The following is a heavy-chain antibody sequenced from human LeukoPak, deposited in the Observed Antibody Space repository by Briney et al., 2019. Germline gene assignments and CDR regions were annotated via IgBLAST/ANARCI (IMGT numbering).Heavy chain of an antibody. V-gene: IGHV3-11*01. D-gene: IGHD3-22*01. Sequence: GGSLRLSCAASGFTFSDYYMSWIRQAPGRGLEWVSYISSSGSTIYYADSVKGRFTISRDNAKNSLYLQMNSLRAEDTAVYYCARVQPHYYDSSGYPPDYRGQGTLVTVSS. J-gene: IGHJ4*02. CDR1: GFTFSDYY. CDR3: ARVQPHYYDSSGYPPDY. CDR2: ISSSGSTI.